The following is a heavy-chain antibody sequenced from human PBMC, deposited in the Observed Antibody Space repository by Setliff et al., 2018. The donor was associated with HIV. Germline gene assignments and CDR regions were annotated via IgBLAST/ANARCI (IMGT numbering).Heavy chain of an antibody. J-gene: IGHJ5*02. CDR2: IVPIIGIT. D-gene: IGHD4-17*01. Sequence: SVKVSCKASGGTFSMYAISWVRQAPGQGLEWMGGIVPIIGITNYAQKFQGRVTMTRDTSTSTVYMELSSLRSEDTAMYYCISGVGGDYPTLDTWGQGTLVTVSS. CDR3: ISGVGGDYPTLDT. V-gene: IGHV1-69*10. CDR1: GGTFSMYA.